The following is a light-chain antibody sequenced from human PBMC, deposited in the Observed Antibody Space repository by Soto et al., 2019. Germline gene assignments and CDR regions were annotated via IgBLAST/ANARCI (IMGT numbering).Light chain of an antibody. CDR1: QNIYIW. Sequence: DLQMTQSPSTLSASVGDRVTITCRAIQNIYIWLAWYQNKPGKAPKFLIYDASILASGVPSRISGSGSGTEFTLTISSLQPDDFATYYCQQYNSYWWTFGQGTKVDIK. CDR2: DAS. V-gene: IGKV1-5*01. J-gene: IGKJ1*01. CDR3: QQYNSYWWT.